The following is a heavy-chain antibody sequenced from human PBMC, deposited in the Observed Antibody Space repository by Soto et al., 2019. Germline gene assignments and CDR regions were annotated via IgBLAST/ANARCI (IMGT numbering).Heavy chain of an antibody. D-gene: IGHD2-15*01. CDR1: GYTFTSYA. J-gene: IGHJ5*02. CDR3: ARDRVVVVAATGGRWFDP. CDR2: INAGNGNT. V-gene: IGHV1-3*01. Sequence: ASVKVSCKASGYTFTSYAMHWVRQAPGQRLEWMGWINAGNGNTKYSQKFQGRVTITRDTSASTAYMELSSLRSEDTAVYYCARDRVVVVAATGGRWFDPWGQG.